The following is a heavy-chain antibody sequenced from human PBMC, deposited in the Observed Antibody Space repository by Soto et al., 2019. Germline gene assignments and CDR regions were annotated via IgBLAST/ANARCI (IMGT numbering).Heavy chain of an antibody. Sequence: QVQLQESGPGLVKPTQTVSLTCTVCGGSIISGGYYWSWIRDHPEEVLEWIGYIYYSGSTYYNPSLKSRVTISVDTSKNQFSLKLSSVTAADTAVYYCARTSYDSSGTAADPWGQGTLVTVSS. D-gene: IGHD3-22*01. CDR3: ARTSYDSSGTAADP. J-gene: IGHJ5*02. CDR2: IYYSGST. CDR1: GGSIISGGYY. V-gene: IGHV4-31*03.